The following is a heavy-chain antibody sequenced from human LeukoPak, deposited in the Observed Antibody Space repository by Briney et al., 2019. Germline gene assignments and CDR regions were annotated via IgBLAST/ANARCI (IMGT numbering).Heavy chain of an antibody. V-gene: IGHV3-33*01. CDR2: VWYDGSKK. CDR1: GFPFSSHA. Sequence: GGSLRLSCVASGFPFSSHAMHWVRQAPGKGLEWVAVVWYDGSKKYYADSVKGQFTISRDDSKNTLSLQMNSLRAEDTAVYYRARENEIIPSYYFDYWGQGILVAVSS. CDR3: ARENEIIPSYYFDY. J-gene: IGHJ4*02. D-gene: IGHD3-16*01.